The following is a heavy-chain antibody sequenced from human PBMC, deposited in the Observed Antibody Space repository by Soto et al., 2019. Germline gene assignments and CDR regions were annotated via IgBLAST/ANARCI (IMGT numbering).Heavy chain of an antibody. Sequence: QMQLVQSGPEVKKPGTSVKVSCKASGFTFTSSAVQWVRQARGQRLEWIGWIVVGSGNTNYAQKFQERVTITRDMYTSTAYMELSSLRSEDTAVYYCAASAAADYFDYWGQGTLVTVSS. CDR2: IVVGSGNT. CDR3: AASAAADYFDY. CDR1: GFTFTSSA. D-gene: IGHD6-13*01. J-gene: IGHJ4*02. V-gene: IGHV1-58*01.